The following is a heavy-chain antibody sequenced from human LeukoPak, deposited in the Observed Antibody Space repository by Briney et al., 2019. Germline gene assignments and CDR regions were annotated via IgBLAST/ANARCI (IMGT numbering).Heavy chain of an antibody. V-gene: IGHV3-23*01. CDR1: GFTFSSYA. Sequence: GASLRLSCAASGFTFSSYAMSWVRQAPGKGLEWVSSLSGSGRSIYYADSVKGRLTISRDSSKNTLYLQMNSLRAEDTAVYYCAKTTAVATPPLYFQNWGQGTLVTVSS. CDR2: LSGSGRSI. CDR3: AKTTAVATPPLYFQN. D-gene: IGHD4-23*01. J-gene: IGHJ1*01.